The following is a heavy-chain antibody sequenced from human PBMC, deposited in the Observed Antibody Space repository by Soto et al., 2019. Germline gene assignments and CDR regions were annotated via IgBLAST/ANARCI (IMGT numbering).Heavy chain of an antibody. Sequence: SETLSLTCAVSGYSISSGYYWGWVRQPPGKGLEWIGSIYHSGSTYYNPSLKSRVTISVDTSKNQFSLKLSSVTAADTAVYYCARSRAPYYDYVWGSYRFNWFDPWGQGTLVTVSS. CDR3: ARSRAPYYDYVWGSYRFNWFDP. CDR1: GYSISSGYY. V-gene: IGHV4-38-2*01. CDR2: IYHSGST. D-gene: IGHD3-16*02. J-gene: IGHJ5*02.